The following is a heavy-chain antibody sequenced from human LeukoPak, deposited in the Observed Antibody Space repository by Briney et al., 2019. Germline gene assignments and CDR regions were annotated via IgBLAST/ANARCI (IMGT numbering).Heavy chain of an antibody. V-gene: IGHV3-48*03. J-gene: IGHJ4*02. CDR3: ARRSGRRYEY. Sequence: PGGSLRLSCAASGFTFRSYVMNWVRHAPGRGLEWVSHISGGGESTVYPDAVKGRFTISRDNAKNSLYLQMNSLRVEDTGVYYCARRSGRRYEYWGQGVLVTVSP. CDR2: ISGGGEST. CDR1: GFTFRSYV. D-gene: IGHD5-24*01.